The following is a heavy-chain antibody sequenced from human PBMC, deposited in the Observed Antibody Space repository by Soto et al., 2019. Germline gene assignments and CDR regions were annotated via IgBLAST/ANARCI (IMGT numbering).Heavy chain of an antibody. J-gene: IGHJ4*02. CDR1: GFTFSNYA. CDR3: AKDGYCTATSCFAGGEFDY. CDR2: ISGSGDYT. V-gene: IGHV3-23*01. Sequence: PVGSLRLSCAASGFTFSNYAMSWVRQARGKGLEWISAISGSGDYTYYEDSVKGRFTVSRDNSKSTLYLQMNSLRAEDSATYYCAKDGYCTATSCFAGGEFDYWGQGTQVTVSS. D-gene: IGHD2-2*01.